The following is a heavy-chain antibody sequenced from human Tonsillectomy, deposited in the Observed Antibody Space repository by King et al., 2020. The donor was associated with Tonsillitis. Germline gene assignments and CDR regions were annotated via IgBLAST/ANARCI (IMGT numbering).Heavy chain of an antibody. CDR3: AGGRGGGSAFDF. V-gene: IGHV1-2*02. Sequence: VQLVESGAELRKPGASVRVSCKTSGYTFTGHFLHWVRQAPGQGFEWMGWINPDTDVSNYAKNFQDRVTMTRDTSNTTVYMELNTLKSDDTAVYFCAGGRGGGSAFDFWGQGTMVTVSS. CDR2: INPDTDVS. CDR1: GYTFTGHF. J-gene: IGHJ3*01. D-gene: IGHD3-16*01.